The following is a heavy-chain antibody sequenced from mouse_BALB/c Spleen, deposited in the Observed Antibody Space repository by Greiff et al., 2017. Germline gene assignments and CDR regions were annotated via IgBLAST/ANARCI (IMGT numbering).Heavy chain of an antibody. J-gene: IGHJ1*01. Sequence: EVHLVESGGGLVKPGGSLKLSCAASGFTFSSYAMSWVRQTPEKRLEWVASISSGGSTYYPDSVKGRFTISRDNARNILYLQMSSLRSEDTAMYYCARGGIYGSRYWYFDVWGAGTTVTVSS. CDR2: ISSGGST. CDR1: GFTFSSYA. D-gene: IGHD1-1*01. CDR3: ARGGIYGSRYWYFDV. V-gene: IGHV5-6-5*01.